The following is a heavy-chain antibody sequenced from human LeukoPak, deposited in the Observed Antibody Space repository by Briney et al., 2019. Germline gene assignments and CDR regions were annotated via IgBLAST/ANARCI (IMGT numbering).Heavy chain of an antibody. CDR1: GGTFSYFT. CDR3: ARDVSSQQFGVMDV. J-gene: IGHJ6*04. Sequence: SVKVSCKASGGTFSYFTISWVRQAPGQGLKWMGGIIPIVGTTHYAQEFLGRVTISTDESTSTVYMELSSLRSEDTAVYYCARDVSSQQFGVMDVWGKGTTVTVSS. D-gene: IGHD3-16*01. CDR2: IIPIVGTT. V-gene: IGHV1-69*16.